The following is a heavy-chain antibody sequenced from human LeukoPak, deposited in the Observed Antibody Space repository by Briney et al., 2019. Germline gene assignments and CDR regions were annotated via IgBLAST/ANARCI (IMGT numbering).Heavy chain of an antibody. Sequence: SETLSLTCAVYGGSFSGYYWGWIRQPPGKGLEWIGSIYYSGSTYYNPSLKSRVTISVDTSKNQFSLKLSSVTAADTAVYYCARHLVVVAATTKYNWFDPWGQGTLVTVSS. J-gene: IGHJ5*02. V-gene: IGHV4-39*01. CDR1: GGSFSGYY. CDR3: ARHLVVVAATTKYNWFDP. CDR2: IYYSGST. D-gene: IGHD2-15*01.